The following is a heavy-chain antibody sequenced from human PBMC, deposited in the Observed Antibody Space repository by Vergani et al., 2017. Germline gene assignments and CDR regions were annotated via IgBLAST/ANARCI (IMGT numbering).Heavy chain of an antibody. CDR1: GFTFSSYG. CDR2: ISYDGSNK. J-gene: IGHJ4*02. Sequence: VQLVESGGGLVQPGGSLRLSCAASGFTFSSYGMHWVRQAPGKGLEWVAVISYDGSNKYYADSVKGRFTISRDNSKNTLYLQMNSLRAEDTAVYYCAKDPARFVPAAGYYFDYWGQGTLVTVSS. CDR3: AKDPARFVPAAGYYFDY. D-gene: IGHD2-2*01. V-gene: IGHV3-30*18.